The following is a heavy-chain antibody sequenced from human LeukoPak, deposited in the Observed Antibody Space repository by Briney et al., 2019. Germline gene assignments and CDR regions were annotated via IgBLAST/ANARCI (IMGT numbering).Heavy chain of an antibody. V-gene: IGHV3-7*05. CDR2: IQQDGSEK. J-gene: IGHJ4*02. CDR1: GFTFSSYW. CDR3: ARNPPRYFN. D-gene: IGHD1-26*01. Sequence: GRSLRLSCAASGFTFSSYWMIWVRQAPGKGLEWVANIQQDGSEKYYVDSVKGRFTISRDNAKNSLYLQMNSLRAEDTAVYYCARNPPRYFNWGQGTLVTVSS.